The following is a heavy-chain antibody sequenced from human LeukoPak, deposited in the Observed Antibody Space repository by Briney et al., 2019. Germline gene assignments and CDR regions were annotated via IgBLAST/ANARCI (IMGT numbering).Heavy chain of an antibody. V-gene: IGHV1-69*13. CDR1: GGSFSNHA. J-gene: IGHJ4*02. CDR3: VRVGFFRTNLASPIHAGHYLDY. Sequence: RASVKVSCKASGGSFSNHAIIWVRQAPGQGLEWMGGIIPIFGTGNNAQKYQGRVTITADESTSTAYMDLNSLRSEDTAVYYCVRVGFFRTNLASPIHAGHYLDYWGQGTLVTVSS. D-gene: IGHD6-6*01. CDR2: IIPIFGTG.